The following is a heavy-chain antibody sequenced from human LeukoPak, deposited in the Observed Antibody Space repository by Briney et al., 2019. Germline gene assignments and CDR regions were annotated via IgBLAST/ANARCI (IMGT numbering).Heavy chain of an antibody. CDR1: GFAFSSFA. V-gene: IGHV3-23*01. CDR3: AKDFPASGWRGFDS. Sequence: GGSLRLSCPASGFAFSSFAMTWVRQAPGKGLGWVSAISGSASGGGTFYADSVKGRFTISKDTSKNTLFLQMSSLRVYYTALYYCAKDFPASGWRGFDSWGQGTLVTVSS. CDR2: ISGSASGGGT. D-gene: IGHD6-19*01. J-gene: IGHJ4*02.